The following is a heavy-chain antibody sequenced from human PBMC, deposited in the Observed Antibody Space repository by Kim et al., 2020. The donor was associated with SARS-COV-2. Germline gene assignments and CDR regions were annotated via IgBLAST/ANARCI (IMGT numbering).Heavy chain of an antibody. J-gene: IGHJ5*02. V-gene: IGHV1-3*01. Sequence: ASVKVSCKASGYTFTSYAMHWVRQAPGQRLEWMGWINAGNGNTKYSQKFQGRVTITRDTSASTAYMELSSLRSEDTAVYYCARGPVLRYFDWLFRFDPWGQGTLVTVSS. CDR1: GYTFTSYA. CDR3: ARGPVLRYFDWLFRFDP. D-gene: IGHD3-9*01. CDR2: INAGNGNT.